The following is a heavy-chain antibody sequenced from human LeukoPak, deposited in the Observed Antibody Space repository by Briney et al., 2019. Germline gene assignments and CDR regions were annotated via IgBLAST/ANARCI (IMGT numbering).Heavy chain of an antibody. J-gene: IGHJ4*02. V-gene: IGHV3-9*01. CDR1: GFTFDDYA. D-gene: IGHD6-19*01. CDR2: ISWNSGSI. CDR3: AKAKIAVAGTAFDY. Sequence: GGSLRLSCAASGFTFDDYAMHWVRQAXXXXXXXXXGISWNSGSIGYADSVKGRFTISRDNAKNSLYLQMNSLRAEDTALYYCAKAKIAVAGTAFDYWGQGTLVTVSS.